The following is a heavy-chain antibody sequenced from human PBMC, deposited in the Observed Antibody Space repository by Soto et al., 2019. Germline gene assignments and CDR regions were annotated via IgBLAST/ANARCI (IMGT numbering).Heavy chain of an antibody. Sequence: ASVKVSYKASGYTFTSYGISWVRQAPGQGLEWMGWISAYNGNTNYAQKFQGRVTMTTDTSTSTAYMELRSLRSDDTAVYYCARGDSSSWTEKYNWFDPWGQGTLLTVSS. CDR1: GYTFTSYG. J-gene: IGHJ5*02. D-gene: IGHD6-13*01. CDR3: ARGDSSSWTEKYNWFDP. V-gene: IGHV1-18*01. CDR2: ISAYNGNT.